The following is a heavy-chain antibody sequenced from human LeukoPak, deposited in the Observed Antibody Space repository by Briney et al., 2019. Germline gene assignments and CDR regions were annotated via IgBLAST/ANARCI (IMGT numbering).Heavy chain of an antibody. D-gene: IGHD3-3*01. Sequence: SVKVSCKASGGTFSSYAISWVRQAPGQGLEWMGGIIPIFGTANYAQKFQGRVTITADESTSTAYMELSSLRSEDTAVYYCARGQRYDFWSGYYEWFDPWGQGTLVTVSS. J-gene: IGHJ5*02. CDR1: GGTFSSYA. CDR2: IIPIFGTA. CDR3: ARGQRYDFWSGYYEWFDP. V-gene: IGHV1-69*13.